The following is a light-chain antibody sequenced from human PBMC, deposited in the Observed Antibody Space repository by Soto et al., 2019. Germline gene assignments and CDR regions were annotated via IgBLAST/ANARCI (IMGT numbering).Light chain of an antibody. Sequence: DIHMTQSPSTLSASVGDRVTITCRASQNINSWLAWYQQKPGKAPKLLIYEASTLERGVPSRFGGSGSGTEFTLTISSLQSDDFATYYCQQYNSYSFTFGGGTKVDIK. CDR2: EAS. CDR1: QNINSW. V-gene: IGKV1-5*03. J-gene: IGKJ4*01. CDR3: QQYNSYSFT.